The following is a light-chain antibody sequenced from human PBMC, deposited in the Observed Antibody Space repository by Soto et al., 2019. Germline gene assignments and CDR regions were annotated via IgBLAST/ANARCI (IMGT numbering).Light chain of an antibody. Sequence: DVQMTQSPSTLSASVGDRVTITCRASQNVNVWLAWYQQKPGKAPKLLIYQTSNLKDGVPSRFSGSGSGTEFTLAISSLQPDDFATYYCQQYSNYPITFGQGTRLEIK. J-gene: IGKJ5*01. CDR1: QNVNVW. CDR2: QTS. V-gene: IGKV1-5*03. CDR3: QQYSNYPIT.